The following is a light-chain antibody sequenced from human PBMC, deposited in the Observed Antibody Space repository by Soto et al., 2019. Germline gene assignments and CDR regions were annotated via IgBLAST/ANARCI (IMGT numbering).Light chain of an antibody. CDR2: GAS. Sequence: IVWTQSPGTLSLSPGERATLSCRASQSVSSSYLAWYQQKPGQAPRLLIYGASTRAPGIPARFSGSGSGTEFTLTISSLQSEDFTVYSCLQYHNLWAFGQGTKVDIK. J-gene: IGKJ1*01. CDR3: LQYHNLWA. CDR1: QSVSSSY. V-gene: IGKV3D-7*01.